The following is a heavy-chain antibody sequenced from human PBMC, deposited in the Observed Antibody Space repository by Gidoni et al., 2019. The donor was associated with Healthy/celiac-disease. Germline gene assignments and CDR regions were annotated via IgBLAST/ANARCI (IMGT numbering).Heavy chain of an antibody. D-gene: IGHD6-6*01. CDR2: INPNRGGT. J-gene: IGHJ4*02. CDR1: GYTFTGYY. Sequence: QVQLVQSGAEVKKPGASVKVSCKASGYTFTGYYMHWVRQAPGQGLEWMGWINPNRGGTNYEQKLQGRVTMTRDTSINTAYMELSRLRSDDTAVYYCARDGAYSSSLWVDYWGQGTLVTVSS. CDR3: ARDGAYSSSLWVDY. V-gene: IGHV1-2*02.